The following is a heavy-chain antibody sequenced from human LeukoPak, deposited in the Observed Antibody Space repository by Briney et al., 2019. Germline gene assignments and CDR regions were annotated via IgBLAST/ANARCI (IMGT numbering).Heavy chain of an antibody. D-gene: IGHD3-10*01. CDR3: AREYYYGSGIYYYFDY. Sequence: GGPLRLSCTASGFTFINYSMNWVRQAPGKGLEWVSYISSSGSTIYYADSVKGRFTISRDNAKNSLYLQMNSLRAEDTAVYYCAREYYYGSGIYYYFDYWGQGTLVTVSS. J-gene: IGHJ4*02. CDR1: GFTFINYS. CDR2: ISSSGSTI. V-gene: IGHV3-48*04.